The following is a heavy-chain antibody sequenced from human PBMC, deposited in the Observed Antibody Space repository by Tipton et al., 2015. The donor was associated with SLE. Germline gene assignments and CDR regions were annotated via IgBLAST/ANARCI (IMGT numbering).Heavy chain of an antibody. J-gene: IGHJ4*02. CDR1: GFTFSDYV. Sequence: SLRLSCAASGFTFSDYVMGWVRQAPGKGLEWVSAITGSGGTTSYADSVKGRFTISRDNSKNTLYLQMNSLRAEDTAVYYCARGEATYAYWGQGTLVTVSS. V-gene: IGHV3-23*01. CDR3: ARGEATYAY. CDR2: ITGSGGTT. D-gene: IGHD2-2*01.